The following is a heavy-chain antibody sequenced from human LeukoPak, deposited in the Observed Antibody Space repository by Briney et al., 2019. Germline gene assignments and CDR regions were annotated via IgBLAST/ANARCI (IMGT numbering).Heavy chain of an antibody. J-gene: IGHJ4*02. Sequence: PGGSLRLSCAASGFTFSSYAMSWVRQAPGKGLEWVSAISGSGGSTYYTDSVKGWFTISRDNSKNTLYLQMNSLRAEDTAVYYCAKDTSSSGGFDYWGQGTLVTVSS. CDR2: ISGSGGST. V-gene: IGHV3-23*01. CDR3: AKDTSSSGGFDY. D-gene: IGHD3-16*01. CDR1: GFTFSSYA.